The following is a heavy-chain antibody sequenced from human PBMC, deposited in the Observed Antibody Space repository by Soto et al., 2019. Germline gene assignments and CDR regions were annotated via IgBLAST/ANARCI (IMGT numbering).Heavy chain of an antibody. CDR3: ARGIMDHYYFDY. CDR1: GFTFSSYG. Sequence: QVQLVESGGGVVQPGRSLRLSCAASGFTFSSYGMHWVRQAPGKGLEWVAVIWYDGSNKYYADSVKGRFTISRDNSKNTLYLQMTSLRAEDTAVYYCARGIMDHYYFDYWGQGTLVTVSS. CDR2: IWYDGSNK. J-gene: IGHJ4*02. V-gene: IGHV3-33*01. D-gene: IGHD3-16*01.